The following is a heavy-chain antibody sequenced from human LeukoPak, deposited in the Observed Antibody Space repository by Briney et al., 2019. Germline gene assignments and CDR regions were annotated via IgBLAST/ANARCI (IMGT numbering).Heavy chain of an antibody. CDR2: ISGSGGST. J-gene: IGHJ3*02. D-gene: IGHD2-2*01. Sequence: GGSLRLSCAACGFTFSSYAMSWVRQAPGKGLEWVSAISGSGGSTYYADSVKGRFTISRDNSKNTLYLQMNSLRAEDTAVYYCAKGDTMGDAFDIWGQGTTVTVSS. CDR1: GFTFSSYA. CDR3: AKGDTMGDAFDI. V-gene: IGHV3-23*01.